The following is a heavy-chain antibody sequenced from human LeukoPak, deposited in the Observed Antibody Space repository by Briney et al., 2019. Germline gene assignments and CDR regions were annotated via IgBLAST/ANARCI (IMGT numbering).Heavy chain of an antibody. D-gene: IGHD2-2*02. CDR2: IIPIFGTA. V-gene: IGHV1-69*13. Sequence: SVKVSCKASGGTFSSYAISWVRQAPGQGLEWMGGIIPIFGTANYAQKFQGRVTITADESTSTAYMELSSLRSEDTAVYYCARSYCSSTSCYTAFDIWGQGTMVTVSS. CDR3: ARSYCSSTSCYTAFDI. CDR1: GGTFSSYA. J-gene: IGHJ3*02.